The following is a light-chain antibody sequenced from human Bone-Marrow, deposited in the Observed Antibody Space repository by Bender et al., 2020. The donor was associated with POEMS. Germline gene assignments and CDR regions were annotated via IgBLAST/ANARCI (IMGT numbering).Light chain of an antibody. V-gene: IGLV3-21*02. CDR3: QAWDSGTVV. J-gene: IGLJ2*01. Sequence: LTQPPSLSVAPGQTATLTCGGSNIESKNVHWYQQKSGHSPVLVVHDDIDRPSGVPERFSGSNSGNTATLTISGTQAMDEADYYCQAWDSGTVVFGGGTKLTVL. CDR1: NIESKN. CDR2: DDI.